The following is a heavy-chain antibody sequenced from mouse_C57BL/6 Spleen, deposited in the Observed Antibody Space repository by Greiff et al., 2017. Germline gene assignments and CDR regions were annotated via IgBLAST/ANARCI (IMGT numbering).Heavy chain of an antibody. CDR1: GYTFTSYW. J-gene: IGHJ3*01. D-gene: IGHD3-2*02. CDR3: ARSGQLRLPSWFAD. V-gene: IGHV1-55*01. CDR2: IYPGSGST. Sequence: QVQLQQPGAELVKPGASVKMSCKASGYTFTSYWITWVKQRPGQGLEWIGDIYPGSGSTNYNEKFKSKATLTVDTSSSTAYMQLSSLTSEDSAVYYCARSGQLRLPSWFADWGQGTLVTVSA.